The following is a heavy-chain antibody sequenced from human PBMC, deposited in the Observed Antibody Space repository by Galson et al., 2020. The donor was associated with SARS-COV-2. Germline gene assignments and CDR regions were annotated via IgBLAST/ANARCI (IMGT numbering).Heavy chain of an antibody. Sequence: GESLKISCKASGYTFTSYDINWVRQATGQGLEWMGWMNPNSGNTGYAQKFQGRVTMTRNTSISTAYMELSSLRSEDTAVYYCARGRQLRLGGGWGQGTLVTVSS. CDR3: ARGRQLRLGGG. J-gene: IGHJ4*02. CDR2: MNPNSGNT. D-gene: IGHD3-16*01. V-gene: IGHV1-8*01. CDR1: GYTFTSYD.